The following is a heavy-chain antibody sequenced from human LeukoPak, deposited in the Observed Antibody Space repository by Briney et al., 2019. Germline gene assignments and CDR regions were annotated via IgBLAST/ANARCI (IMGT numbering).Heavy chain of an antibody. CDR2: MNWNGNDI. J-gene: IGHJ4*02. D-gene: IGHD3-16*01. V-gene: IGHV3-20*04. Sequence: GGSLRLSCAASGSTFDDYGMNWVRQVPGKGLEWVSGMNWNGNDIGCADSVKGRFTISRDNAKNFLYLQMNSLRVEDMALYYCATSAYLDHWGQGTLVTVSS. CDR3: ATSAYLDH. CDR1: GSTFDDYG.